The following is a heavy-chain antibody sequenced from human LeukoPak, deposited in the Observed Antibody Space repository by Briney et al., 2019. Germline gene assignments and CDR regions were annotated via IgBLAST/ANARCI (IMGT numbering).Heavy chain of an antibody. CDR2: ISSSGSTI. Sequence: PGGSLRLSCAASGFTFSDYYMSWIRQAPGKGLEWVSYISSSGSTIYYADSVKGRFTISRDNAKNSLYLQMNSLRAEDTAVYYCAKDRSWFGEFYFDYWGQGTLITVSS. D-gene: IGHD3-10*01. V-gene: IGHV3-11*01. CDR1: GFTFSDYY. J-gene: IGHJ4*02. CDR3: AKDRSWFGEFYFDY.